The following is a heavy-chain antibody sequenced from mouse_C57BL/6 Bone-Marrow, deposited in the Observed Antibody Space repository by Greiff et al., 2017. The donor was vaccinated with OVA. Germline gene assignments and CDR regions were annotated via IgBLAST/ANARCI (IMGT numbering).Heavy chain of an antibody. CDR3: ALYYGRGY. Sequence: EVQLQQSGPELVKPGASVKISCKASGYTFTDYYMNWVKPSHGKSLEWIGDINPNNGGTSYNQKFKGKATLTVDKSSSTAYMELRSLTSEDSAVYYCALYYGRGYGGQGTTLTVSS. CDR1: GYTFTDYY. V-gene: IGHV1-26*01. CDR2: INPNNGGT. D-gene: IGHD1-1*01. J-gene: IGHJ2*01.